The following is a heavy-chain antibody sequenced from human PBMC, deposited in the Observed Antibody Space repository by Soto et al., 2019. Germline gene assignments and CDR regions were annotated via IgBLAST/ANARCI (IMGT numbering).Heavy chain of an antibody. CDR3: ATAGQGQYSSGWIDY. J-gene: IGHJ4*02. CDR1: GYTLTELS. Sequence: QVQLVQSGAEVKKPGASVKVSCKVSGYTLTELSMHWVRQAPGKGREWMGGFDPEDGETIYAQKCQGRVTMTEETSTDTAYMELSSLRSEDTAVYYCATAGQGQYSSGWIDYWGQGTLVTVSS. V-gene: IGHV1-24*01. CDR2: FDPEDGET. D-gene: IGHD6-19*01.